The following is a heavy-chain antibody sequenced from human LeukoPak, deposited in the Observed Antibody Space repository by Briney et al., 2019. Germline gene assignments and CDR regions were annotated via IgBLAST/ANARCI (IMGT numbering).Heavy chain of an antibody. CDR2: IYYSGDT. V-gene: IGHV4-39*07. Sequence: SETLSLTCTVSGGSISSWSYYWAWIRQPPGKGLEWIGSIYYSGDTYYNPSLRSRVTVSVHTSKNQFSLKLNSVTAADTAVYYCARYPGAGGMDVWGQGTTVTVSS. CDR1: GGSISSWSYY. D-gene: IGHD3-10*01. CDR3: ARYPGAGGMDV. J-gene: IGHJ6*02.